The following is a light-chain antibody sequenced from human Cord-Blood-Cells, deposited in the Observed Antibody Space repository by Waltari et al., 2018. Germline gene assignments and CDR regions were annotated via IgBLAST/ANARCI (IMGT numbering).Light chain of an antibody. V-gene: IGKV1-5*01. CDR3: QQYNSYSWT. Sequence: DIQMPQSPSTRCASVADLDTITCRASQSISIWLAWYQQKPGKAPKLLIYDASSLESGVPSRFSGSGSGTEFTLTISSLQPDDFATYYCQQYNSYSWTFGQGTKVEIK. CDR1: QSISIW. J-gene: IGKJ1*01. CDR2: DAS.